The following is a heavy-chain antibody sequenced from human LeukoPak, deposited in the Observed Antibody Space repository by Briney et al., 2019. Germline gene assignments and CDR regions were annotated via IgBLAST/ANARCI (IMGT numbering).Heavy chain of an antibody. J-gene: IGHJ4*02. CDR2: IYYTGST. Sequence: SETLSLTCTVSSGSISSSTYYWGWIRQPPGKGLEWIGTIYYTGSTYYNPSLESRVTISVDTSKNQFSLKLTSVTAADTAVYYCARAVGTDGYNLWVYWGQGTLVTVSS. CDR1: SGSISSSTYY. CDR3: ARAVGTDGYNLWVY. D-gene: IGHD5-24*01. V-gene: IGHV4-39*07.